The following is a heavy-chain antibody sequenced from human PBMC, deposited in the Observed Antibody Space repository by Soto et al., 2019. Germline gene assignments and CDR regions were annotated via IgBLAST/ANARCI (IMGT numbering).Heavy chain of an antibody. J-gene: IGHJ3*02. D-gene: IGHD3-3*01. V-gene: IGHV3-30*18. Sequence: QVQLVESGGGVVQPGRSLRLSCAASGFTFSTYGMHWVRQAPGKGLEWVAVMSYDGSNKYYADSVKGRFIISRDNSKNTLSLQMHSMRAEDTALYYCAKDGPEISFDIWGQGTMVTVSS. CDR3: AKDGPEISFDI. CDR1: GFTFSTYG. CDR2: MSYDGSNK.